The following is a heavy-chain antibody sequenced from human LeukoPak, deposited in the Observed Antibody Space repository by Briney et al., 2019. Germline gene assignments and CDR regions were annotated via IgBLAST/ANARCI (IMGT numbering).Heavy chain of an antibody. CDR2: ISSNGGYI. V-gene: IGHV3-64*01. CDR1: GFSFSTYA. D-gene: IGHD1-26*01. CDR3: ARGRKSGTYKYYFDY. Sequence: PGGSLRLSCAGSGFSFSTYALHWVRQAPGKGLEYVSGISSNGGYIYYSNSVKGRFTISRDNSKNTVYLQMGSLRAEDMAVYYCARGRKSGTYKYYFDYWDQGTLVTVSA. J-gene: IGHJ4*02.